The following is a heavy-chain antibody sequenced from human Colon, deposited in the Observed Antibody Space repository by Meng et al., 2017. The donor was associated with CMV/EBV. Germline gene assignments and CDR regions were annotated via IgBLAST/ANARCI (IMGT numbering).Heavy chain of an antibody. Sequence: GDRVSSNIVAWHWIRQSPSRGLEWLGRTYYRSKWYHDYAVSVKSRVTINPDTSKNQFSLQLNSVTPEDTAVYYCARDQTGGALFDNWGQGTLVTVSS. CDR2: TYYRSKWYH. D-gene: IGHD3-10*01. J-gene: IGHJ4*02. V-gene: IGHV6-1*01. CDR1: GDRVSSNIVA. CDR3: ARDQTGGALFDN.